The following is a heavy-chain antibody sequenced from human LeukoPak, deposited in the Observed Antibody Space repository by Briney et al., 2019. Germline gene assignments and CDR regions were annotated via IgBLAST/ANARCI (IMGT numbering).Heavy chain of an antibody. CDR2: INPNSGGT. CDR3: ARGEGGRGYVEFEVNMDV. CDR1: GYAFTGYY. V-gene: IGHV1-2*02. J-gene: IGHJ6*03. D-gene: IGHD3-16*01. Sequence: ASVKVSCKASGYAFTGYYMHWVRQAPGQGLEWMGWINPNSGGTNYAQKFQGRVTMTRDTSISTAYMELGRLRSDDTAVYYRARGEGGRGYVEFEVNMDVWGKGTTVTVSS.